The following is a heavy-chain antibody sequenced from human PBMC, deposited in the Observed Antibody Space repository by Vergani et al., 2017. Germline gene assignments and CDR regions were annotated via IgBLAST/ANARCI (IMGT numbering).Heavy chain of an antibody. CDR1: GGSISSYY. V-gene: IGHV4-59*01. J-gene: IGHJ6*03. Sequence: QVQLQESGPGLVKPSQTLSLTCTVSGGSISSYYWSWIRQPPGKGLEWIGYIYYSGSTNYNPSLKSRVTISVDTSKNQFSLKLSSVTAADTAVYYCARADSSSSYYYYMDVWGKGTTVTVSS. D-gene: IGHD6-6*01. CDR2: IYYSGST. CDR3: ARADSSSSYYYYMDV.